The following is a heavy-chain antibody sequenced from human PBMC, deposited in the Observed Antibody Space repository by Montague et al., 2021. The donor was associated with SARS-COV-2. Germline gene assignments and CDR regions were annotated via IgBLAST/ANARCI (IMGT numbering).Heavy chain of an antibody. D-gene: IGHD3-22*01. Sequence: SETLSLTCTVSGDSISTYYWSWIRQPPGKGLEWIGYIYYNGYTNYNPSLKSRVTISVDTPKNQFSLRPSSVTAADTAVYFCARGGATYYYDTSGYVNAFDTWGQGTMVTVSS. CDR3: ARGGATYYYDTSGYVNAFDT. J-gene: IGHJ3*02. CDR1: GDSISTYY. V-gene: IGHV4-59*01. CDR2: IYYNGYT.